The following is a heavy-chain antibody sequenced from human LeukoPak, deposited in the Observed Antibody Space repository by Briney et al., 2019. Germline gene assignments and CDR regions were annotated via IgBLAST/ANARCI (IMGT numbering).Heavy chain of an antibody. D-gene: IGHD4-11*01. CDR2: ISRSGGST. CDR1: GFTSVSYT. J-gene: IGHJ6*03. V-gene: IGHV3-64*01. Sequence: VGSLRHSCAASGFTSVSYTMHWVRQGPGQGLEYVSGISRSGGSTYYANSVTGRFTISRDNSKNTLYLQMGSLRAEDMAVYYCARGDYSNAYRRYYYMDVWGKGTTVTVSS. CDR3: ARGDYSNAYRRYYYMDV.